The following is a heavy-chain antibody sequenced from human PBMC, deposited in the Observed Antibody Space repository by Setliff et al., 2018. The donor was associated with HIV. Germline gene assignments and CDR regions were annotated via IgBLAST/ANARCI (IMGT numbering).Heavy chain of an antibody. CDR2: IYIYNSGST. CDR1: GGSISSYY. J-gene: IGHJ4*02. V-gene: IGHV4-59*01. Sequence: SETLSLTCTVSGGSISSYYWNWIRQPPGKGLEWIGYIYIYNSGSTNYNPSLTSRVTISADTSRNQFSLKLTSVTAADTAIYYCARGVNFDYWGQGTQVTVSS. CDR3: ARGVNFDY. D-gene: IGHD3-3*01.